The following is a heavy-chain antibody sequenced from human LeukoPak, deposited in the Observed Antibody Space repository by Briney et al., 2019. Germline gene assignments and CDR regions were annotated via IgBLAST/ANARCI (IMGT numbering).Heavy chain of an antibody. J-gene: IGHJ4*02. CDR2: INHSGST. Sequence: SETLSLTCAVYGGSFSGYYWSWIRQPPGKGLEWIGEINHSGSTNYNPSLKSRVTISVDTSKNQFSLKLSSVTAADTAVYYCARVPPGMDVWGQGTLVTVSS. V-gene: IGHV4-34*01. CDR3: ARVPPGMDV. D-gene: IGHD1-14*01. CDR1: GGSFSGYY.